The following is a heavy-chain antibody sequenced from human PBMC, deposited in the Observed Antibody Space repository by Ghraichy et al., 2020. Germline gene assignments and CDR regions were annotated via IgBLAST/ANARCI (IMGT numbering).Heavy chain of an antibody. Sequence: ASVKVSCKASGYTFTGYYMHWVRQAPGQGLEWMGWINPNSGGTNYAQKFQGWVTMTRDTSISTAYMELSRLRSDDTAVYYRARGNGYSSGWTLFDYWGQGTLVTVSS. CDR1: GYTFTGYY. CDR3: ARGNGYSSGWTLFDY. V-gene: IGHV1-2*04. D-gene: IGHD6-19*01. CDR2: INPNSGGT. J-gene: IGHJ4*02.